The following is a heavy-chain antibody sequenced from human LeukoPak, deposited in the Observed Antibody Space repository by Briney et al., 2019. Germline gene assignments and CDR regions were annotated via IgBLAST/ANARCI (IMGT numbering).Heavy chain of an antibody. V-gene: IGHV4-31*03. D-gene: IGHD2-2*01. CDR1: GGSISSGGYY. Sequence: SETLSLTCTVPGGSISSGGYYWSWIRQHPGKGLEWIGYIYYSGSTYYNPSLKSRVTISVDTSKNQFSLKLSSMTAADTAVYYCARGGSSTSSWFDAWGQVILVTVSS. CDR2: IYYSGST. J-gene: IGHJ5*02. CDR3: ARGGSSTSSWFDA.